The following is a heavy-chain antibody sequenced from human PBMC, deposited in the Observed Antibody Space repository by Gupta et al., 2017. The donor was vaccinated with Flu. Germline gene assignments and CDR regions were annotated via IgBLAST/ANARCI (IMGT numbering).Heavy chain of an antibody. J-gene: IGHJ4*02. D-gene: IGHD6-19*01. CDR2: IWYIGNNE. CDR3: ARDRTGSSGWAHDY. V-gene: IGHV3-33*01. Sequence: RQAPGKGLEWVAFIWYIGNNEYYADSVKGRFTISRDNSKNTVYLQMNSLRAEDTAVYYCARDRTGSSGWAHDYWGQGTLVTVSS.